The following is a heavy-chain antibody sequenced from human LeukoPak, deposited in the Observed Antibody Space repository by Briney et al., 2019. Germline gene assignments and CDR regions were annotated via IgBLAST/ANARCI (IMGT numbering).Heavy chain of an antibody. V-gene: IGHV3-48*01. CDR1: GFAFSSYS. J-gene: IGHJ4*02. Sequence: GGSLRLSCAASGFAFSSYSMNWVRQAPGKGPEWVSYFRTSGTIYCADSVKGRFTISRDNAKNSLYLQMNSLRVEDTAVYYCAREPSGDYYAYYFDLWGQGTLVTVSS. CDR3: AREPSGDYYAYYFDL. D-gene: IGHD3-22*01. CDR2: FRTSGTI.